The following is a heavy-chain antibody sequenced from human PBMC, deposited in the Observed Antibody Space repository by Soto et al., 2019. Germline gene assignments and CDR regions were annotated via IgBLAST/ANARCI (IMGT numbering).Heavy chain of an antibody. J-gene: IGHJ1*01. Sequence: GGSLRLSCAASGFTFSSYGMHWVRQAPGKGLEWVAVIWYDGSNKYYADSVKGRFTISRDNSKNTLYLQMNSLRAEDTAEYYGAREWGSIAAYPKGYFQHWGQGTLVTVSS. V-gene: IGHV3-33*01. CDR2: IWYDGSNK. CDR3: AREWGSIAAYPKGYFQH. CDR1: GFTFSSYG. D-gene: IGHD6-6*01.